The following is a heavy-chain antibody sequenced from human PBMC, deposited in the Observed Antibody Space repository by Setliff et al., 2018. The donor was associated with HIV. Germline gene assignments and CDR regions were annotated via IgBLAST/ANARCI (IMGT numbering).Heavy chain of an antibody. J-gene: IGHJ6*03. D-gene: IGHD5-18*01. CDR2: MSGSGVST. CDR3: TRHVDSGTYIDV. V-gene: IGHV3-23*01. CDR1: GFTFRSYA. Sequence: GGSLRLSCAASGFTFRSYAMSWVRQAPGKGLEWVSVMSGSGVSTHYVDSVKGRFTISRDNAKNSLSLQMNSLKTEDTAVYYCTRHVDSGTYIDVWGRGTTVTVSS.